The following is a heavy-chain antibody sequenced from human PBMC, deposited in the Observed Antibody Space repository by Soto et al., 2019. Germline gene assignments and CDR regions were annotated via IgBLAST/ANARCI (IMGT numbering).Heavy chain of an antibody. CDR2: INDSGTT. J-gene: IGHJ5*02. CDR1: GGSFSGYR. Sequence: SETLSLTWAVYGGSFSGYRWSWIRQPPGKGLEWIGEINDSGTTNYDASLKSRVTISLDTSRNQFYLNLNSVTAADTAVYFCARGIRSHWPWGQGTLVTVSS. D-gene: IGHD4-17*01. V-gene: IGHV4-34*01. CDR3: ARGIRSHWP.